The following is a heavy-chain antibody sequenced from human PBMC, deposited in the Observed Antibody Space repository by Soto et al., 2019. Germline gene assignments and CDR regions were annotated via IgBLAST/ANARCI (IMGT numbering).Heavy chain of an antibody. CDR2: IIPIFGTA. J-gene: IGHJ6*02. Sequence: QVQLVQSGAEVKKPGSSVKVSCKASGGTFSSYAISWVRQAPGQGLEWMGGIIPIFGTANYAQKFQGRVTITADESASTAYMELSSLRSEDTAVYYCARPRNPRPGAGYYYYGMDVWGQGTTVTVSS. CDR3: ARPRNPRPGAGYYYYGMDV. V-gene: IGHV1-69*01. CDR1: GGTFSSYA.